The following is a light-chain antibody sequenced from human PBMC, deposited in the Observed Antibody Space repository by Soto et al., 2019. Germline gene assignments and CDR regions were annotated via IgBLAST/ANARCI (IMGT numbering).Light chain of an antibody. J-gene: IGKJ1*01. Sequence: EIVLTQSPGTLSLSPGERATLSCRASQSVSSSYLAWYQQKPGQAHRLLIDGASSRATGIPDRFSGSGSGTDFTLTISRLEPEDVAVYYCQQYGSSRTFGQGTKVEIK. V-gene: IGKV3-20*01. CDR2: GAS. CDR3: QQYGSSRT. CDR1: QSVSSSY.